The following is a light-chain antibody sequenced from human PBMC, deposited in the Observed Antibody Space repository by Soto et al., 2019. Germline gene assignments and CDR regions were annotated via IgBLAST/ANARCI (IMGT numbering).Light chain of an antibody. V-gene: IGKV3-20*01. Sequence: EIVLTQSPGTLSLSPGGRAALSCRASQSISADYLVWYQQKPGQAPRLLIYGGSSRATGIPDRFSGSGSGTDFTLTISRLAPEDVAVYHCQHYGSSVFTFGPGTKVDIK. CDR3: QHYGSSVFT. CDR2: GGS. CDR1: QSISADY. J-gene: IGKJ3*01.